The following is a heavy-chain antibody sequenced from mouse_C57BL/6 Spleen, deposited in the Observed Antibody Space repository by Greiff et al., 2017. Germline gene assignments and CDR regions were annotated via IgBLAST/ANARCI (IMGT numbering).Heavy chain of an antibody. J-gene: IGHJ2*01. V-gene: IGHV1-55*01. CDR2: IYPGSGST. D-gene: IGHD3-2*02. Sequence: QVQLQQSGAELVKPGASVKMSCKASGYTFTSYWITWVKQRPGQGLEWIGDIYPGSGSTNYNEKFKSKATLTVDTSSSTAYMQLGSLTSEDSAVYYCARSDSSGMDFDYWGQGTTLTVSS. CDR3: ARSDSSGMDFDY. CDR1: GYTFTSYW.